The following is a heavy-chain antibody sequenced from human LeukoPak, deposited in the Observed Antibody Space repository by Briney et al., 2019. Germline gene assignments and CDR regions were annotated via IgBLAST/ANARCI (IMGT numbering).Heavy chain of an antibody. CDR1: GGSISSSSYY. D-gene: IGHD3-10*01. CDR3: ARAPSFSYGSGYFDY. CDR2: IYYSGST. V-gene: IGHV4-39*01. Sequence: PSETLSLTCTVSGGSISSSSYYWGWIRQPPGKGLEWIGSIYYSGSTYYNPSLKSRVTISVDTSKNQFSLNLNSVTAADTAVYYCARAPSFSYGSGYFDYWGQGALVTVSS. J-gene: IGHJ4*02.